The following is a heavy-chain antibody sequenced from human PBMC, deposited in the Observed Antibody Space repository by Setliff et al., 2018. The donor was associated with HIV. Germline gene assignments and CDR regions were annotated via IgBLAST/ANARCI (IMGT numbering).Heavy chain of an antibody. CDR1: GRSISSYY. CDR3: ARSKTFYDFWGGYYTHGAFKI. D-gene: IGHD3-3*01. Sequence: PSETLSLTCTVSGRSISSYYWSWIRQPPGKGLEWIGYIHYSGSPNYNPSLKSRVTISVDTSKNQFSLNLTSVTAADTAVYYCARSKTFYDFWGGYYTHGAFKIWGLGTMVTVSS. V-gene: IGHV4-59*12. J-gene: IGHJ3*02. CDR2: IHYSGSP.